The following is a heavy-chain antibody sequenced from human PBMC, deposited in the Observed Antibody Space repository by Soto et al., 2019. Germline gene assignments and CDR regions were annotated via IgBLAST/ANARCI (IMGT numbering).Heavy chain of an antibody. J-gene: IGHJ5*02. D-gene: IGHD6-13*01. CDR2: IYYSGST. Sequence: SETLSLTCTVSGGSISSSSYYWGWIRQPPGKGLEWIGSIYYSGSTYYNPSLKSRVTISVDTSKNQFSLKLSSVTAADTAVYYCARTRVAAAYNWFDPWGQGTRVTVSS. CDR1: GGSISSSSYY. V-gene: IGHV4-39*01. CDR3: ARTRVAAAYNWFDP.